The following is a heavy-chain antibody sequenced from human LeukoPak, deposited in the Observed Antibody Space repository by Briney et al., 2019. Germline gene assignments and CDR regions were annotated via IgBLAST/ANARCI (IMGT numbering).Heavy chain of an antibody. CDR3: ARGGSSGYPAWAFDI. CDR2: IYYSGRT. J-gene: IGHJ3*02. CDR1: GVSIRSYY. D-gene: IGHD3-22*01. V-gene: IGHV4-59*01. Sequence: SETLSLTCTVSGVSIRSYYWNWIRHPPGKELEWIGSIYYSGRTNYNPSLKSRVTMSVDTSKNQFSLNLYSVTAADTAVYYCARGGSSGYPAWAFDIWGQGTMVTVSS.